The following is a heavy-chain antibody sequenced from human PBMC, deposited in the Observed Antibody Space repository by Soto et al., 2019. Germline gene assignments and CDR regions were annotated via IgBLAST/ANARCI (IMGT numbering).Heavy chain of an antibody. CDR3: ASTYGSGSYYNPFRY. J-gene: IGHJ4*02. CDR2: IWYDGSNK. D-gene: IGHD3-10*01. CDR1: GFTFSSYG. Sequence: GGSLRLSCAASGFTFSSYGMHWLRTAPGKELEWVAVIWYDGSNKYYADSVKGRFTISRDNSKNTLYLQMNSLRAEDTAVYYCASTYGSGSYYNPFRYWGQGTLVTVSS. V-gene: IGHV3-33*01.